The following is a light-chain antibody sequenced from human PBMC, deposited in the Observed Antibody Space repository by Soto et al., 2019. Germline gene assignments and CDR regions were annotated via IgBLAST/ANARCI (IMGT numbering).Light chain of an antibody. CDR3: SSFAGSGTFEV. V-gene: IGLV2-14*01. J-gene: IGLJ1*01. CDR2: DVN. CDR1: SSDVGAYNY. Sequence: QSALTQPASVSGSPGQSITISCTGTSSDVGAYNYVSWYQHHPDKAPKLIIYDVNNRPSGVSKRFSGSKSGNTASLTISGLQAEDEADYYCSSFAGSGTFEVFGTGTKLTVL.